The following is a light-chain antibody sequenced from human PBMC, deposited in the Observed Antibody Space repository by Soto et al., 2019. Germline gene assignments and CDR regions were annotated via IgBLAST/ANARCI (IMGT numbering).Light chain of an antibody. V-gene: IGLV2-8*01. J-gene: IGLJ1*01. CDR3: SSYGGPNNSTYV. CDR1: SSDVGAYNY. Sequence: QSALTQPPSASGSPGQSVTISCTGTSSDVGAYNYVSWYQQHPGKAPKLMISEVNKRPSGFPDRFSGSKSGNTASLTVSGLHPEDEADYYCSSYGGPNNSTYVFGTGTKVPVL. CDR2: EVN.